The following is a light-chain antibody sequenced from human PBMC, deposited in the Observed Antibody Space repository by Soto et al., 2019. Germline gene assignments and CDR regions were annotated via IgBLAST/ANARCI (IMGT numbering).Light chain of an antibody. CDR2: SNN. J-gene: IGLJ2*01. Sequence: QSVLTQPPSASGTPGQRVTISCSGSSSNIGSNTVNWYHQLPGTAPKLLIYSNNQRPSGVPDRFSGSKSGTSASLAISGLQSEDEADYYCAAWDDSLNGAVFGGGTKLTVL. CDR1: SSNIGSNT. V-gene: IGLV1-44*01. CDR3: AAWDDSLNGAV.